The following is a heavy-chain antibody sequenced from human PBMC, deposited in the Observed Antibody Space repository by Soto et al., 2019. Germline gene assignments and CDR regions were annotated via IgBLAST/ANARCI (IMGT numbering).Heavy chain of an antibody. V-gene: IGHV3-7*04. D-gene: IGHD3-22*01. J-gene: IGHJ4*02. CDR2: IKEDGGKT. CDR1: GLTLSRYW. CDR3: SRDYYGPGPD. Sequence: EVQLVESGGGLVQPGGSLRLSCVASGLTLSRYWMSWVRQAPGKGLEWVANIKEDGGKTYYVDSVKGRFTISRDNAKNSLYLQMNSLSVEDTSVYYCSRDYYGPGPDWGQGTLVIVSS.